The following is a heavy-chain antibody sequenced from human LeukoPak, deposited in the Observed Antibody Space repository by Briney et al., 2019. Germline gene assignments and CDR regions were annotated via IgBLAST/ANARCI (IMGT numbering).Heavy chain of an antibody. V-gene: IGHV3-48*04. D-gene: IGHD2-8*01. CDR2: ISGSGSTI. CDR1: GFTFSSYS. CDR3: ARDAMVYAKPVPFDY. J-gene: IGHJ4*02. Sequence: LGGSLRLSCAASGFTFSSYSMNWVRQAPGKGLEWVSYISGSGSTIYYADSVKGRFTISRDNAKNSLYLQMNSLRAEDTAVYYCARDAMVYAKPVPFDYWGQGTLVTVSS.